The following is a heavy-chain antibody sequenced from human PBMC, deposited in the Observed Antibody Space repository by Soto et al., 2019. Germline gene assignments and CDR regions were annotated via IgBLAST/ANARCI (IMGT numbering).Heavy chain of an antibody. CDR1: GGTFSTYA. D-gene: IGHD3-22*01. J-gene: IGHJ4*02. CDR3: ASGIQVSLRRINNGYSG. Sequence: QVQLVQSGAEVKKPESSVKVSCKAPGGTFSTYAISWVRQAPGQGLEWMGGIIPMFGTANYAQRFQDRVTLTADEPTNTVYMELSSLRSEDTAVYFCASGIQVSLRRINNGYSGWGQGTLVTVSS. V-gene: IGHV1-69*12. CDR2: IIPMFGTA.